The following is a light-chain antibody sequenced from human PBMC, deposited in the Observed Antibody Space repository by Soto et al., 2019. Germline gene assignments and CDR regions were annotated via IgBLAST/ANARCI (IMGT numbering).Light chain of an antibody. J-gene: IGKJ1*01. V-gene: IGKV1-39*01. CDR2: AAS. Sequence: DIQMTQSPSSLYASVGDRVTITCRASQSISSYLNWYQQKPGKATKLLIYAASSLQSGVPSRFSGSGSGTDFTLTISSLQPEDFATYYCQQSYSTPPWTFGQWTKVEIK. CDR3: QQSYSTPPWT. CDR1: QSISSY.